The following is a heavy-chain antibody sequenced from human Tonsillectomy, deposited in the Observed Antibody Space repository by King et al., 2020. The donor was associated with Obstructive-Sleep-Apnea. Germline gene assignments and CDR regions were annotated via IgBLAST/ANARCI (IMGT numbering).Heavy chain of an antibody. D-gene: IGHD1-26*01. CDR2: IRYDGSIQ. CDR3: AKDSSVGPIDY. V-gene: IGHV3-30*02. J-gene: IGHJ4*02. Sequence: VQLVESGGGVVQPGGSLRVSCAASGFTFSTYGMHWVRQAPGRGLEWVAFIRYDGSIQYYADSVKGRFTISRDNSKNTLYLQLNSLRAEDTAVYYCAKDSSVGPIDYWGQGTLVTVSS. CDR1: GFTFSTYG.